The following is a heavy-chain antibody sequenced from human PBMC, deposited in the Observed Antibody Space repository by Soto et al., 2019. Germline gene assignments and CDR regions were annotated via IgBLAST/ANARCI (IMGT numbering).Heavy chain of an antibody. CDR1: GYTFTSYG. Sequence: GASVKVSCKASGYTFTSYGISWVRQAPGQGLEWMGWISAYNGNTNYAQKFQGRVTITRDTSASTAYMELSSLRSEDTAVYYCARDRPDQRYYYYMDVWGKGTTVTVSS. J-gene: IGHJ6*03. V-gene: IGHV1-18*01. CDR2: ISAYNGNT. CDR3: ARDRPDQRYYYYMDV. D-gene: IGHD2-2*01.